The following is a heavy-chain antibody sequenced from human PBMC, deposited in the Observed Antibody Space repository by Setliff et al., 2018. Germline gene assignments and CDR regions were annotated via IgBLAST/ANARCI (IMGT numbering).Heavy chain of an antibody. CDR3: ARMSGFLYMDV. D-gene: IGHD3-3*01. CDR1: GGSFSDYY. CDR2: INHRGST. J-gene: IGHJ6*03. V-gene: IGHV4-34*01. Sequence: SETLSLTCAVYGGSFSDYYWSWIRQPPGKGLEWIGEINHRGSTNYNPSLKSRVTISVDTSKDQFSLKLSSVTAADTAVYYCARMSGFLYMDVWGKGTTVTVSS.